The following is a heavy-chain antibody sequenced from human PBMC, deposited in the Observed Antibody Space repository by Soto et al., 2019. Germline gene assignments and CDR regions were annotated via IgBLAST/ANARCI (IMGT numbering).Heavy chain of an antibody. Sequence: ASVKLSFEASVYTFTAYYMHWVRHAPGQGLEWMGIINPSGGSTSYSQKFQGRVTMTRDTSTSTVYMELRSLRSEDTAVYYCERDTLYGDSLLIDYWGQGTLVPVSS. D-gene: IGHD4-17*01. J-gene: IGHJ4*02. CDR2: INPSGGST. V-gene: IGHV1-46*01. CDR3: ERDTLYGDSLLIDY. CDR1: VYTFTAYY.